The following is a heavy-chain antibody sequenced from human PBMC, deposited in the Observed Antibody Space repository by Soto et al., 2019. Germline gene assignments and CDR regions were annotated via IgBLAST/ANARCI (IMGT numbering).Heavy chain of an antibody. CDR1: GYTLTELS. J-gene: IGHJ4*02. D-gene: IGHD3-22*01. CDR3: ARDRGHYYDSSGYYAPYFDY. CDR2: FDPEVGTA. Sequence: ASVKVSCKVSGYTLTELSMHWVRQAPGKGLGWMGGFDPEVGTANYAQKFQGRVTITEDTSTSTAYMELSSLRSEDTAVYYCARDRGHYYDSSGYYAPYFDYWGQGTLVTVSS. V-gene: IGHV1-24*01.